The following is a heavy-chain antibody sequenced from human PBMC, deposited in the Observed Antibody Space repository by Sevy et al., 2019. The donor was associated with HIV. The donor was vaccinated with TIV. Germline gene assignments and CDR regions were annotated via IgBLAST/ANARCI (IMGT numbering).Heavy chain of an antibody. J-gene: IGHJ4*02. V-gene: IGHV3-64D*06. CDR3: VKDRDLAIVATSYYFDY. D-gene: IGHD5-12*01. Sequence: GGSLRLSCSASGFTFSSYAMHWVRQAPGKGLEYVSAISSNGDSTYYADSVKGRFTISRDNSKNTLYLQMSSLRAEDTAVYYCVKDRDLAIVATSYYFDYWGQGTLVTVSS. CDR1: GFTFSSYA. CDR2: ISSNGDST.